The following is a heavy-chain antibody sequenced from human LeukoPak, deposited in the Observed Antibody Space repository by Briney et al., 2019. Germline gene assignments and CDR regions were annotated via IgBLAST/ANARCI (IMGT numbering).Heavy chain of an antibody. Sequence: ASVKVSCKASGYTFTSYGISWVRQAPGQGLEWMGWINPNSGGTNYAQKFQGRVTMTRDTSISTAYMELSRLRSDDTAVYYCARDEGDYYDSSGYPTDYWGQGTLVTVSS. CDR1: GYTFTSYG. CDR3: ARDEGDYYDSSGYPTDY. V-gene: IGHV1-2*02. CDR2: INPNSGGT. D-gene: IGHD3-22*01. J-gene: IGHJ4*02.